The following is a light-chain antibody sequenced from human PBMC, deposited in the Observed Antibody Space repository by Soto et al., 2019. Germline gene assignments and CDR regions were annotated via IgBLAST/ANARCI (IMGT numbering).Light chain of an antibody. CDR2: DAS. V-gene: IGKV3-20*01. J-gene: IGKJ2*01. CDR1: QSVTSNY. Sequence: EIVLTQSPGTLSLSPGERATLSCRASQSVTSNYLAWYQQKPGQALRLLIYDASSRATGIPDRFSGSGSGTDFTLTISGLEPEDFAVYYCQQDVKSRPTFGQGTKLEIK. CDR3: QQDVKSRPT.